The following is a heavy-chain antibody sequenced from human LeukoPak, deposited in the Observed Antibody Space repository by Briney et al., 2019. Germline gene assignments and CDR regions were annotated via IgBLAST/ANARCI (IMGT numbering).Heavy chain of an antibody. J-gene: IGHJ2*01. CDR2: INHSGST. CDR1: GGSFSGYY. CDR3: ARDPAYYYDSSGDWYFDL. V-gene: IGHV4-34*01. Sequence: SETLSLTCAVYGGSFSGYYWSWIRQPPGKGLEWIGEINHSGSTNYNPSLKSRVTISVDTSKNQFSLKLSSVTAADTAVYYCARDPAYYYDSSGDWYFDLWGRGTLVTVSS. D-gene: IGHD3-22*01.